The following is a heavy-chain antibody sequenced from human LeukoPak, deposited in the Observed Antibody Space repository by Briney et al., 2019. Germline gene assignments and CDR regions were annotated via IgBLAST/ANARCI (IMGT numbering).Heavy chain of an antibody. CDR3: ARWRTARTGFDY. V-gene: IGHV4-31*03. CDR1: GGSISSGGYY. D-gene: IGHD3/OR15-3a*01. CDR2: IYYSGST. Sequence: SETLSLTCTVSGGSISSGGYYWSWIRQHPGKGLEWIGYIYYSGSTYYNPSLKSRVTISVDTSKNQFSLKVISVTAADTAVYYCARWRTARTGFDYWGQGTLVTVSS. J-gene: IGHJ4*02.